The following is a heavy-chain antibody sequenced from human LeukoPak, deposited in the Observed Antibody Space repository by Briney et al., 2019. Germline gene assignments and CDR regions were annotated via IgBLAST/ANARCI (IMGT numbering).Heavy chain of an antibody. CDR3: ARDGSGSYLNWFDP. J-gene: IGHJ5*02. Sequence: PSETLSLTCTVSGGSISSYYWNWIRHPPGKGLEWIGHTYNSGSTNYNPSLKSRVTISVDTSKNQFSLKLTSVTAADTAVYYCARDGSGSYLNWFDPWGQGTLVTVSS. V-gene: IGHV4-59*01. CDR2: TYNSGST. D-gene: IGHD3-10*01. CDR1: GGSISSYY.